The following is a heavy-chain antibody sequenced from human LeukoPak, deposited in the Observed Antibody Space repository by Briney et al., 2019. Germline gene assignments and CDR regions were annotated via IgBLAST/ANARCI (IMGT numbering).Heavy chain of an antibody. D-gene: IGHD3-9*01. V-gene: IGHV3-33*01. CDR2: RFYDGGKK. CDR3: ARDLGLRYFDW. J-gene: IGHJ4*02. CDR1: GFSFCSYA. Sequence: SLRLSCAASGFSFCSYAMHWVRQAPGKGLEWVAVRFYDGGKKYYADSVKGRFIISRDNSKVTLYMQMSSLRVEDTAVYYCARDLGLRYFDWWGQGTLVTVPS.